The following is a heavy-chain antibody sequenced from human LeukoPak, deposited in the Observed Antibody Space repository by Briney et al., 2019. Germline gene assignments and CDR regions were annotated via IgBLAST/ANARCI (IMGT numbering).Heavy chain of an antibody. CDR1: GYTFTGYY. D-gene: IGHD3-10*01. J-gene: IGHJ4*02. V-gene: IGHV1-2*02. Sequence: ASVKVSCMASGYTFTGYYMHWVRQAPGQGLEWMGWINPNSGGTNYEQKFQGRVTMTRETNISTAYMELSRLRSDDTAVYYCARVGLWFGELFIDYWGQGTMVTVSS. CDR2: INPNSGGT. CDR3: ARVGLWFGELFIDY.